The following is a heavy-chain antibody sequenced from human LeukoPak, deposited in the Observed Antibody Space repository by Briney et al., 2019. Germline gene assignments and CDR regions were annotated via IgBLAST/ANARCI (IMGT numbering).Heavy chain of an antibody. CDR1: GYTFTNNY. D-gene: IGHD2-21*01. J-gene: IGHJ4*02. Sequence: GASVKVSCKASGYTFTNNYIHWVRQAPGQGLEWLGWINPNSGDTRYEPKFQGRVTMTGDTSITTVYMELSSLRSDDTAVYFCARDYRGNSFGYWGQGTLVTVSS. CDR2: INPNSGDT. V-gene: IGHV1-2*02. CDR3: ARDYRGNSFGY.